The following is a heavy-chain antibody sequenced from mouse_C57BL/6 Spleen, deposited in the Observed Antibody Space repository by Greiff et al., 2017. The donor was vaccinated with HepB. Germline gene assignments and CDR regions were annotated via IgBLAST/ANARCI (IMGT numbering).Heavy chain of an antibody. J-gene: IGHJ1*03. CDR2: IHPNSGST. CDR1: GYTFTSYW. Sequence: VQLQQPGAELVKPGASVKLSCKASGYTFTSYWMHWVKQRPGQGLEWIGMIHPNSGSTNYNEKFKSKATLTVDKSSSTAYMQLSSLTSEDSAVYYGERSGTGRYFDVWGTGTTVTVAS. CDR3: ERSGTGRYFDV. D-gene: IGHD4-1*01. V-gene: IGHV1-64*01.